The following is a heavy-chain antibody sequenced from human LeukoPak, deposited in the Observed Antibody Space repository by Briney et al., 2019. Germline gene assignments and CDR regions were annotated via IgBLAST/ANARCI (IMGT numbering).Heavy chain of an antibody. CDR2: ISGSGGST. D-gene: IGHD2-2*01. CDR1: GFTFSSYA. CDR3: AKAHYQPRAKYNWFDP. V-gene: IGHV3-23*01. J-gene: IGHJ5*02. Sequence: GGSLRLSCAASGFTFSSYAMSWVRQAPGKGLEWVSAISGSGGSTYYADSVKGRFTISRDNSKNTLYLQMNSLRAEDTAVYYCAKAHYQPRAKYNWFDPWGQGTLVTVSS.